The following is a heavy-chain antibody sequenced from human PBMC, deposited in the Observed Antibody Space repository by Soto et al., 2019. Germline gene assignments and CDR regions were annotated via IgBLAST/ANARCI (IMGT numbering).Heavy chain of an antibody. V-gene: IGHV4-31*03. J-gene: IGHJ4*02. CDR3: AGGNDYAKIGY. D-gene: IGHD4-17*01. Sequence: PSETLSHTCTVSADSISSRGYYRSWIRQFPGKGLEWIGYISYSESTDYNPSLKSRVTISADTSKNQFSLKLSSVTAADTAVYYCAGGNDYAKIGYWGQGAQVTVSS. CDR2: ISYSEST. CDR1: ADSISSRGYY.